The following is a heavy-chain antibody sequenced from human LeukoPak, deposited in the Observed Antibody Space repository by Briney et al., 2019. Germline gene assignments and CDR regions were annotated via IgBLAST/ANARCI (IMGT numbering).Heavy chain of an antibody. V-gene: IGHV3-23*01. CDR1: GFTFSSYA. D-gene: IGHD3-10*01. CDR3: AKDVLGGGSGTPDAFDI. J-gene: IGHJ3*02. Sequence: GGSLRLSCAASGFTFSSYAMSWVRQAPGKGLEWVSAISGSGGSTYYADSVKGRFTISRDHSKNTLYLQMNSLRAEETAVYYCAKDVLGGGSGTPDAFDIWGQGTMVTVSS. CDR2: ISGSGGST.